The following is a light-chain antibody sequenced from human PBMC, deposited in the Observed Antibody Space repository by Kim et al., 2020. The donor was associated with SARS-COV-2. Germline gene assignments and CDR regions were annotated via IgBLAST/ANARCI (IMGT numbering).Light chain of an antibody. V-gene: IGKV1-5*03. CDR1: QSISYW. Sequence: DIQMTQSPSTLSASVGDRVTVTCRASQSISYWLAWYQQKPGKAPQLLIYKASNLQSGAPSRFSGSGSGTEFTLTISSLQPDDFATYYCQQINFYPVTFGQGTKVDIK. J-gene: IGKJ1*01. CDR2: KAS. CDR3: QQINFYPVT.